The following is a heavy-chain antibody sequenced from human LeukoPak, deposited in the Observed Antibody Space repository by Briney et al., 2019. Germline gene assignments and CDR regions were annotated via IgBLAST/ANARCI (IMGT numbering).Heavy chain of an antibody. CDR3: AAESIYYDSSGYYSR. D-gene: IGHD3-22*01. J-gene: IGHJ4*02. Sequence: GGSLRLSCAASGFTFSSYWMHWVRQAPGKGLVWVSRVNSDGSSTSYADSVKGRFTVSRDNAKNTLYLQMNSLRAEDTAVYYCAAESIYYDSSGYYSRWGQGTLVTVSS. CDR2: VNSDGSST. V-gene: IGHV3-74*01. CDR1: GFTFSSYW.